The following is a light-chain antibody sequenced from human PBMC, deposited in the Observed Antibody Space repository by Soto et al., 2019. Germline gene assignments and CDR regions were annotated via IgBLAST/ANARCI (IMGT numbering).Light chain of an antibody. Sequence: EIVLTHSPGTLSLSPGERATLSLSASQSVSSSYLAWYQQKPGQAPRLLIYGASSGATGIPDRFSGSGSGTEFTLTISSLQSEDFAVYYCQQYNNWPQTFGQGTKVDNK. CDR1: QSVSSSY. CDR3: QQYNNWPQT. J-gene: IGKJ1*01. V-gene: IGKV3-20*01. CDR2: GAS.